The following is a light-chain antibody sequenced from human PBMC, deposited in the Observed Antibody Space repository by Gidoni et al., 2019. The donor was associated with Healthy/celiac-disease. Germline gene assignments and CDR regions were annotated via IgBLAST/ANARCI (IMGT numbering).Light chain of an antibody. CDR1: QSVSSY. V-gene: IGKV3-11*01. J-gene: IGKJ3*01. Sequence: EIVLTQCPATLSLSPVERATLSCRASQSVSSYLAWYQQKPGQAPRLLIYDASNRATGIPARFSGSGSGTDFTLTISSLEPEDFAVYYCQQRSNWPRFTFGPGTKVDIK. CDR2: DAS. CDR3: QQRSNWPRFT.